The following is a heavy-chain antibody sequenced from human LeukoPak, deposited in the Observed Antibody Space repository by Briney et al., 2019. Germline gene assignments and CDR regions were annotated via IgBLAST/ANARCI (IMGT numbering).Heavy chain of an antibody. D-gene: IGHD3-22*01. CDR1: GFTFSSYA. CDR3: AKGGPIAAADTRDYYYDSSGYDPDY. Sequence: GGSLILSCAASGFTFSSYAMSWVRQAPGKGLEWVSAISGSGGSTYYADSVKGRFTISRDNSKNTLYLQMNSLRAEDTAVYYCAKGGPIAAADTRDYYYDSSGYDPDYWGQGTLVTVSS. J-gene: IGHJ4*02. CDR2: ISGSGGST. V-gene: IGHV3-23*01.